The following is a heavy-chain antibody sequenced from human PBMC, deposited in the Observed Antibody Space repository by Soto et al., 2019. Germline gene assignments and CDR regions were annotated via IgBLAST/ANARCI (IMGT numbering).Heavy chain of an antibody. CDR3: AKIYKRGSWNYES. V-gene: IGHV3-23*01. Sequence: GGSLRLSCAASGFSFGTYGMSWVRQAPGKGLEWVSSVTGSGVTTYYAESVKGRFTIFKDKPKNTLYLEMSSLRADDTAIYYCAKIYKRGSWNYESWGQGTLVTVSS. D-gene: IGHD3-16*01. CDR1: GFSFGTYG. J-gene: IGHJ5*02. CDR2: VTGSGVTT.